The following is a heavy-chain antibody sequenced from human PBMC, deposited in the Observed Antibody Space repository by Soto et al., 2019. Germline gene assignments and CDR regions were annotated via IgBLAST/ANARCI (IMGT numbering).Heavy chain of an antibody. CDR2: IIPIFGTA. CDR1: GGTFSSYA. V-gene: IGHV1-69*01. D-gene: IGHD6-19*01. Sequence: QVQLVQSGAEVKKPGSPVKVSCKASGGTFSSYAISWVRQAPGQGLEWMGGIIPIFGTANYAQKFQGRVTITADESTSTAYMELSSLRSEDTAVYYCARGNRIAVAALNWFDPWGQGTLVTVSS. J-gene: IGHJ5*02. CDR3: ARGNRIAVAALNWFDP.